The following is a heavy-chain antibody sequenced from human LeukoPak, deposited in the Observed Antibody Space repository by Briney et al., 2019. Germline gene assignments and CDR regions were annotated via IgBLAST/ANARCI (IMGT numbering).Heavy chain of an antibody. Sequence: PSETLSLTCTVSGGSVSSHYWSWVRQHPGKGLEWLGYIHYSGSTNYTPSLKSRVTISVDTSKNQFSLKLSSVTAADTAVYYCARTYYGGGWFDPWGQRTLVTVSS. J-gene: IGHJ5*02. V-gene: IGHV4-59*02. D-gene: IGHD4-23*01. CDR2: IHYSGST. CDR3: ARTYYGGGWFDP. CDR1: GGSVSSHY.